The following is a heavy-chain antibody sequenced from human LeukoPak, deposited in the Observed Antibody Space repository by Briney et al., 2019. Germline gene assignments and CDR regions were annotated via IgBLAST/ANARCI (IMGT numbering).Heavy chain of an antibody. CDR3: AREMVRGVITKYFDY. V-gene: IGHV1-2*06. J-gene: IGHJ4*02. D-gene: IGHD3-10*01. Sequence: ASVKVSCKASGYTFTGYYMHWVRQAPGQGLEWMGRINPNSGGTNYAQKFQGRVTMTRDTSISTAYMELSRLRSDDTAVYYCAREMVRGVITKYFDYWGQGTLVTVSS. CDR1: GYTFTGYY. CDR2: INPNSGGT.